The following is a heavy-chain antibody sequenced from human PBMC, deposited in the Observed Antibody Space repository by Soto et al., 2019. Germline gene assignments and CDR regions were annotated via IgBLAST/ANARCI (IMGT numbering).Heavy chain of an antibody. CDR2: IHYSGST. V-gene: IGHV4-59*01. CDR3: AGFCCGGNCPDV. D-gene: IGHD2-15*01. CDR1: VGSISSFY. J-gene: IGHJ4*02. Sequence: QVQLQESGPGLVKPSETLSLTCTVSVGSISSFYWTWIRQPPGKGLEWIGNIHYSGSTRHNSSLKTRVTISLDTSKNQGSLELSSVTAADTAVYYCAGFCCGGNCPDVWGQGALVTVSS.